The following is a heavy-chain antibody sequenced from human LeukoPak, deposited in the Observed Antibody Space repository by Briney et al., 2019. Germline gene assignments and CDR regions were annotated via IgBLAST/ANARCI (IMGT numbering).Heavy chain of an antibody. CDR2: IIPIFGTA. CDR1: GGTFSSYA. D-gene: IGHD6-13*01. CDR3: ARTTRIAAAGYVY. J-gene: IGHJ4*02. V-gene: IGHV1-69*13. Sequence: SVRVSYKASGGTFSSYAISWVRQAPGQGLEWMGGIIPIFGTANYAQKFQGRVTITADESTSTAYMELSSLRSEDTAVYYCARTTRIAAAGYVYWGQGTLVTVSS.